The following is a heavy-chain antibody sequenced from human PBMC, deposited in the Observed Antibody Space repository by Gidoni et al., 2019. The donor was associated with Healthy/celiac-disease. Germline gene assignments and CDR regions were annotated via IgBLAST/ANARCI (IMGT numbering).Heavy chain of an antibody. J-gene: IGHJ4*02. Sequence: QVQLVQSGSELKKPGASVKVSCKVSGYPFTSYAMNCVRKATGQGLEWMGWINTHTGNPTYAQGFTGRFVFSLDTSVSTAYLQISSLKAEDTAVYYCARASRGLIVWFGELLLPDYWGQGTLVTVSS. D-gene: IGHD3-10*01. CDR2: INTHTGNP. CDR1: GYPFTSYA. V-gene: IGHV7-4-1*02. CDR3: ARASRGLIVWFGELLLPDY.